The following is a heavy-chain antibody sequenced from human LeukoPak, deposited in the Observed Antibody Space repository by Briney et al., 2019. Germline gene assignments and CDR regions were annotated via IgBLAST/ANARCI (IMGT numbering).Heavy chain of an antibody. CDR3: LTGVYCSGGSCYEWDFDY. CDR2: IWYDGSNK. J-gene: IGHJ4*02. D-gene: IGHD2-15*01. CDR1: GFTFSSYG. V-gene: IGHV3-33*01. Sequence: PGRSLRLSCAASGFTFSSYGMHWVRQAPGKGLEWVAVIWYDGSNKYYADSVKGRFTISRDNSKNTLYLQMNSLRAEDTAVYYCLTGVYCSGGSCYEWDFDYWGQGTLVTVSS.